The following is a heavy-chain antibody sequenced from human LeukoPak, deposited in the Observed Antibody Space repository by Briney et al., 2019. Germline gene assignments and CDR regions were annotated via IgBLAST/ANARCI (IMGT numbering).Heavy chain of an antibody. V-gene: IGHV1-8*01. CDR2: MNPNSGNT. J-gene: IGHJ3*02. CDR1: RYTFTSYD. D-gene: IGHD2-15*01. Sequence: ASVKVSCKASRYTFTSYDINWVRQATGQGLEWMGWMNPNSGNTGYAQKFQGRVTMTRNTSISTAYMELSSLRSEDTAVYYCARDSGQGGAFDIWGQGTMVTVSS. CDR3: ARDSGQGGAFDI.